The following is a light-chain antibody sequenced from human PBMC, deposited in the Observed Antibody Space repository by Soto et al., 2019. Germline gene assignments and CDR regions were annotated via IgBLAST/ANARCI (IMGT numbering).Light chain of an antibody. CDR3: GTWDDSLSSGV. Sequence: QSVLTQPPSVSAAPGQKVTISCSGSSSNLGNNYVSWYQHLPGTAPKLLIFENSNRPSGIPDRFSASKSGASATLGITGLQPGDEADYYCGTWDDSLSSGVFGGGTKLTVL. CDR2: ENS. CDR1: SSNLGNNY. J-gene: IGLJ3*02. V-gene: IGLV1-51*02.